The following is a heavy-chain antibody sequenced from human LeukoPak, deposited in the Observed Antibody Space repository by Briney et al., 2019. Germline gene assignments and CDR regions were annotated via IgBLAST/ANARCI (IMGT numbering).Heavy chain of an antibody. CDR2: ISYDGSNK. D-gene: IGHD3-16*01. Sequence: GGSLRLSCAASGFTFSSYAMHWVRQAPGKGLEWVAVISYDGSNKYYADSVKGRFTISRDNSKDTLYLQMNSLRAEDTAVYYCARDRGMITFGGVRYWGQGTLVTVSS. V-gene: IGHV3-30*04. J-gene: IGHJ4*02. CDR3: ARDRGMITFGGVRY. CDR1: GFTFSSYA.